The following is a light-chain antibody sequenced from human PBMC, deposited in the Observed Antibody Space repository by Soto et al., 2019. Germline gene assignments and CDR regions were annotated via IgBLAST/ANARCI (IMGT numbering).Light chain of an antibody. Sequence: DIQMTQSPSSLSASVGDRVTITCRASQSISNHLNWYQQKPGRAPKFLIYAASNLQSGVPSRFSGSGSGTDFTLTVNSLQPEDFATYYCQQSYTSPITFGQGTRLEMK. CDR2: AAS. CDR1: QSISNH. CDR3: QQSYTSPIT. J-gene: IGKJ5*01. V-gene: IGKV1-39*01.